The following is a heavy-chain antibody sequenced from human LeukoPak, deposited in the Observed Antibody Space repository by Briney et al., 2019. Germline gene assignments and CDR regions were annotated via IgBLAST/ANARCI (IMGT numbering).Heavy chain of an antibody. D-gene: IGHD2-2*01. CDR3: APHCSSTSCSLATFDI. J-gene: IGHJ3*02. V-gene: IGHV3-7*01. Sequence: GGSLRLSCAASGFTFSRYWMTWVRQVPGKGLEWVANIKQDGSEKYYLDSVKGRFTISRDNARTSLYLQMNSLRAEDTAVYYFAPHCSSTSCSLATFDIWGQGTMVTVSS. CDR2: IKQDGSEK. CDR1: GFTFSRYW.